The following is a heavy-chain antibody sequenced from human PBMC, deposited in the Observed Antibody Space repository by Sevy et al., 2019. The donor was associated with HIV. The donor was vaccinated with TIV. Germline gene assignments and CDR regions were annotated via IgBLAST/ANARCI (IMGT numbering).Heavy chain of an antibody. J-gene: IGHJ4*02. CDR1: GGSFSNSD. D-gene: IGHD3-16*01. Sequence: ASVKVSCKVSGGSFSNSDVIWVRQAPGKGLEWMGRIIPRFGTANYAQRFQGRVTITADESTRTVFMELSRLRSEDTALFYCARVGGAREGYDYVGSSFIDHWGQGTLVTVSS. CDR2: IIPRFGTA. CDR3: ARVGGAREGYDYVGSSFIDH. V-gene: IGHV1-69*13.